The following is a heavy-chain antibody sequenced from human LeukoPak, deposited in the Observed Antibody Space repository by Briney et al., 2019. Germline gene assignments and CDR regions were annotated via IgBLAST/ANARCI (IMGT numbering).Heavy chain of an antibody. D-gene: IGHD1-26*01. V-gene: IGHV3-64*01. CDR2: ISSNGGST. CDR3: ARDSPYSGSSNYYYYYMDV. J-gene: IGHJ6*03. CDR1: GFTFSSYA. Sequence: GGSLRLSCAASGFTFSSYAMHWVRQAPGEGLEYVSAISSNGGSTYYANSVKGRFTISRDNSKNTLYLQMGSLRAEDMAVYYCARDSPYSGSSNYYYYYMDVWGKGTTVTVSS.